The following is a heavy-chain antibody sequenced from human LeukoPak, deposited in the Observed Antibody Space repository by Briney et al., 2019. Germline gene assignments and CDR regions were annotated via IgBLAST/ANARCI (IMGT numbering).Heavy chain of an antibody. CDR1: GSTFSNSW. Sequence: GGSLRLSCAASGSTFSNSWMHWVRQAPGKGLVWVSRINTDGSRTNYADSVKGRFTISRDDAKNTVYLQMNSLRAEDTALYYCIRNLGGSTDYWGQGTLVTVSS. D-gene: IGHD1-26*01. CDR2: INTDGSRT. V-gene: IGHV3-74*01. CDR3: IRNLGGSTDY. J-gene: IGHJ4*02.